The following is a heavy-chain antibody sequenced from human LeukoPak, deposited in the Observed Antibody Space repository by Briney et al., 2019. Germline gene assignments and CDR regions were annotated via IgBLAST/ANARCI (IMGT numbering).Heavy chain of an antibody. CDR3: ARSYSSSWYANDY. D-gene: IGHD6-13*01. V-gene: IGHV4-59*01. CDR1: GGSISSYH. Sequence: SETLSLTCTVSGGSISSYHWSWIRQPPGKGLEWIGYIYYSGSTNYNPSLKSRVTISVDTSKNQFSLKLSSVTAADTAVYYCARSYSSSWYANDYWGQGTLVTVSS. CDR2: IYYSGST. J-gene: IGHJ4*02.